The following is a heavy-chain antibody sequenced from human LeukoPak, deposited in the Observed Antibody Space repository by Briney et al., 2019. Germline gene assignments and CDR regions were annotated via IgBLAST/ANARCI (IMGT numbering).Heavy chain of an antibody. CDR3: ARSRMIYDVDYYYYLDV. CDR1: GGTFSNDA. J-gene: IGHJ6*03. Sequence: ASVKVSCKASGGTFSNDAISWVRQAPGQGLEWMGGITPIFGTPNYAQKFQDRVTITTDESTTTAYMELSRLRSEDTAVYYCARSRMIYDVDYYYYLDVWGKGTTVVVSS. V-gene: IGHV1-69*05. D-gene: IGHD3-3*01. CDR2: ITPIFGTP.